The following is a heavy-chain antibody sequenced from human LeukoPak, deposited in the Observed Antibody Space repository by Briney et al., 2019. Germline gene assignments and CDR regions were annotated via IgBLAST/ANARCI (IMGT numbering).Heavy chain of an antibody. V-gene: IGHV3-23*01. CDR2: ISGSGGST. D-gene: IGHD1-14*01. J-gene: IGHJ6*02. Sequence: PGGSLRLSCAASGFTFSSYAMSWVRQAPGKGLEWVSAISGSGGSTYYADSVKGRFTISRDNAKNSLYLQMNSLRAEDTAVYYCARDLNHYYGMDVWGQGTTVTVSS. CDR3: ARDLNHYYGMDV. CDR1: GFTFSSYA.